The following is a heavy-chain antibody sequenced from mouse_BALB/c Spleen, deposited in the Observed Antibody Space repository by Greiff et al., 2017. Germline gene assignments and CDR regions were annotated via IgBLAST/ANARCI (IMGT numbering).Heavy chain of an antibody. V-gene: IGHV3-2*02. Sequence: EVKLVESGPGLVKPSQSLSLTCTVTGYSITSDYAWNWIRQFPGNKLEWMGYISYSGSTSYNPSLKSRISITRDTSKNQFFLQLNSVTTEDTATYYCARSHYGNYWFAYWGQGTLVTVSA. CDR3: ARSHYGNYWFAY. CDR1: GYSITSDYA. J-gene: IGHJ3*01. CDR2: ISYSGST. D-gene: IGHD2-1*01.